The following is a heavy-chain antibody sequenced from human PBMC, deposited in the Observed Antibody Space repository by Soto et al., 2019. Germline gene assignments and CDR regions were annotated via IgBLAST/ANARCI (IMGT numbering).Heavy chain of an antibody. CDR3: AAGSGWYEYFDY. CDR2: IDHSGST. J-gene: IGHJ4*02. D-gene: IGHD6-19*01. CDR1: GGSFSGNY. V-gene: IGHV4-34*01. Sequence: QVQLQQRGAGLLKPSETLSLACAVYGGSFSGNYWSWIRQPPGKGLEWIGEIDHSGSTHYNPSLKSRVTMSVDTSKNHFSLKVISVTAADTAVYYCAAGSGWYEYFDYWGQGSLVTVSS.